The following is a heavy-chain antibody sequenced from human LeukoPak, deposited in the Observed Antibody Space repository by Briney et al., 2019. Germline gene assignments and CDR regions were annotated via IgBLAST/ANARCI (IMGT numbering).Heavy chain of an antibody. CDR3: ATDRGWYFDN. CDR1: GFTFDDYA. V-gene: IGHV3-9*01. J-gene: IGHJ4*02. Sequence: GGSLRLSCAASGFTFDDYAMHWVRQAPGKGLEWVSGISWNSGSIGYADSVKGRFTISRDNAKNSLYLQMNSLRDEDAAVFYCATDRGWYFDNWGQGTLVTVAS. CDR2: ISWNSGSI. D-gene: IGHD6-19*01.